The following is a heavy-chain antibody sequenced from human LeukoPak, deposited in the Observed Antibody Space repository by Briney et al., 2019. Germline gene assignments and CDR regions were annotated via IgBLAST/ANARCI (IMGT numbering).Heavy chain of an antibody. D-gene: IGHD2-15*01. CDR3: ARGRPQTYCSGGSCYSDAFDI. V-gene: IGHV1-69*01. Sequence: ASVKVSCKASGGTFSSYAISWVRQAPGQGLEWMGGIIPIFGTANYAQKFQGRVTITADESMSTAYMELSSLRSEDTAVYYCARGRPQTYCSGGSCYSDAFDIWGQGTMVTVSS. CDR1: GGTFSSYA. J-gene: IGHJ3*02. CDR2: IIPIFGTA.